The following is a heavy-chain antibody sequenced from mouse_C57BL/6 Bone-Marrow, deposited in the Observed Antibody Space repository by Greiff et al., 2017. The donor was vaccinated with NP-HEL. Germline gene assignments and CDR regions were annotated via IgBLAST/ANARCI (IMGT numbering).Heavy chain of an antibody. J-gene: IGHJ1*03. CDR2: INPNNGGT. Sequence: EVKLQESGPELVKPGASVKMSCKASGYTFTDYNMHWVKQSHGKSLEWIGYINPNNGGTSYNQKFKGKATLTVNKSSSTAYMELRSLTSEDSAVYYCAREYYYGSSYDWYFDVWGTGTTVTVSS. CDR1: GYTFTDYN. CDR3: AREYYYGSSYDWYFDV. V-gene: IGHV1-22*01. D-gene: IGHD1-1*01.